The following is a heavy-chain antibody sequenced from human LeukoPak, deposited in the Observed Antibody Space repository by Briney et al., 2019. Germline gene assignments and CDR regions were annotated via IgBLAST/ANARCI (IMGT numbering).Heavy chain of an antibody. J-gene: IGHJ4*02. CDR3: ARESGSGEFDY. D-gene: IGHD6-19*01. CDR2: ISSSSTYI. CDR1: RFTFSNYK. V-gene: IGHV3-21*01. Sequence: GGSLRLSCAASRFTFSNYKLNWVRQAPGQGLEWVSSISSSSTYIYYADSVKGRFTISRDNARNSLYLQMNRLRAEDTAVYYCARESGSGEFDYWGQGTLVTVSS.